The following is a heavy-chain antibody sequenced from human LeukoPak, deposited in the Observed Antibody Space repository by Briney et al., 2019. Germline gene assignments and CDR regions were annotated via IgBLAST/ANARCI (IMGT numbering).Heavy chain of an antibody. J-gene: IGHJ4*02. CDR2: IYWDGDK. Sequence: ASGPTLVRPTQTLTLTCTFSGFSLGTSGMGVGWIRQPPGKALEWLALIYWDGDKRYSPPLKTRLTITKDTSKNQVVLTMTGMDPVDTATYYCAHGWWVQLAFYFANWGQGALVTASS. CDR1: GFSLGTSGMG. V-gene: IGHV2-5*02. D-gene: IGHD2-8*02. CDR3: AHGWWVQLAFYFAN.